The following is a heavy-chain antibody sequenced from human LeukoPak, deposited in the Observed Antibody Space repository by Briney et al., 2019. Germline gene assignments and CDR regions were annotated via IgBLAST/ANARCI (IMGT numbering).Heavy chain of an antibody. CDR2: IYYSGST. J-gene: IGHJ4*02. CDR1: GGCVSRGSYY. D-gene: IGHD4-17*01. Sequence: PSYTLSLTCTVSGGCVSRGSYYWSWIRQPPGKGLEWIGYIYYSGSTNYNPSLKSRVTISVDTSKNQFSLKLSSVTAADTAVYYCARVYGDYGWVFDYWGQGTLVTVSS. V-gene: IGHV4-61*01. CDR3: ARVYGDYGWVFDY.